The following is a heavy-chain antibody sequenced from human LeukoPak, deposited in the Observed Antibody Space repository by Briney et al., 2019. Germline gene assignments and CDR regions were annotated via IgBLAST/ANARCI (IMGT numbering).Heavy chain of an antibody. V-gene: IGHV1-69*13. CDR2: IIPIFGTA. Sequence: ASVKVSCKASGGTFSSYAISWVRQAPGQGLEWMGGIIPIFGTANYAQKFQGRVTITADESTSTAYMELCSLRSEDTAVYYCARTYSSGWYAREYYFDYWGQGTLVTVSS. CDR3: ARTYSSGWYAREYYFDY. D-gene: IGHD6-19*01. J-gene: IGHJ4*02. CDR1: GGTFSSYA.